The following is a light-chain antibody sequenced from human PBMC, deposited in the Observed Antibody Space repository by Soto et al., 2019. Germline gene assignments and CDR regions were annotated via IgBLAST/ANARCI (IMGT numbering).Light chain of an antibody. CDR2: EVS. Sequence: QSVLTQPASVSGSPGQSITISCTGTSSDVGGYNHVSWYQQHPGKAPKLIIYEVSNRPTGVSNRFSGSKSGHTASLTISGLQSEDEADYFCTSYTSSSTLDVFGTGTKVTVL. J-gene: IGLJ1*01. V-gene: IGLV2-14*01. CDR1: SSDVGGYNH. CDR3: TSYTSSSTLDV.